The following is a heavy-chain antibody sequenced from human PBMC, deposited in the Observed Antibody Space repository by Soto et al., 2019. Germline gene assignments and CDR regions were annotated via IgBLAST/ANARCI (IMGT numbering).Heavy chain of an antibody. D-gene: IGHD3-16*01. CDR3: AKDEVFHDYDASGWGYFDY. CDR2: ISVNGGST. V-gene: IGHV3-23*01. J-gene: IGHJ4*02. CDR1: GLTFSRCA. Sequence: EVQLLESGGGSVQPGGSLRLSCAASGLTFSRCAMSWVRQAPGKGLEWVSAISVNGGSTYYAESVRGRFTISRDNYKNTLYLQMNGLRTDDTAVYFCAKDEVFHDYDASGWGYFDYWGQGILVTVSS.